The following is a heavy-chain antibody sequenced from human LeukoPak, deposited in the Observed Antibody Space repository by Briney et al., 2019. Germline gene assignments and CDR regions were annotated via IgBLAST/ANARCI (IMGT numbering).Heavy chain of an antibody. CDR1: GYTFTSYD. D-gene: IGHD3-22*01. CDR2: MNPNSGNT. Sequence: ASVKVSCKASGYTFTSYDINWVRQATGQGLEWMGWMNPNSGNTGYAQKFQGRVTMTRNTSISTAYMELSSLRSEDTAVYYCVRSSRTYKYYDSSGYYPYWGQGTLVTVSS. J-gene: IGHJ4*02. CDR3: VRSSRTYKYYDSSGYYPY. V-gene: IGHV1-8*01.